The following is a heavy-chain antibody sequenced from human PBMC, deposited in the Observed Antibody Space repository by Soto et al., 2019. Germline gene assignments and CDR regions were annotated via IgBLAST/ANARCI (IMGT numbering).Heavy chain of an antibody. J-gene: IGHJ4*02. Sequence: ESGPTLVNPTQTPTLTCTFSGFSLSTSGVGVGWIRQPPGKALEWLALIYWDDDKRYSPSLKSRLTITKDTSKNQVVLTMTNMDPVDTATYYCAHTRPSAARRSTELDYWGQGTLVTVSS. D-gene: IGHD6-6*01. V-gene: IGHV2-5*02. CDR3: AHTRPSAARRSTELDY. CDR2: IYWDDDK. CDR1: GFSLSTSGVG.